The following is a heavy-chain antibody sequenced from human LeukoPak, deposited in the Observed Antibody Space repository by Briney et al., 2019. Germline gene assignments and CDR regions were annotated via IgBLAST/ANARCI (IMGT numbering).Heavy chain of an antibody. D-gene: IGHD4-17*01. V-gene: IGHV3-21*01. CDR3: ARASTEYAVTDGFDT. CDR2: VSFGSSYI. J-gene: IGHJ5*02. Sequence: GGSLRLSCAVSGFTVSSNYFSWVRQAPGKGLEWVSYVSFGSSYISYADSLKGRFTISRDDAKSSVYPEMTSLRAEDTAVYYCARASTEYAVTDGFDTWGPGTLVTVSS. CDR1: GFTVSSNY.